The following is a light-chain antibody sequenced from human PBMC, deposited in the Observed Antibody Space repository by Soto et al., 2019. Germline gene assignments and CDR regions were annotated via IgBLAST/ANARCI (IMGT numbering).Light chain of an antibody. CDR1: QSVSSN. V-gene: IGKV3-20*01. Sequence: EIVMTHSPATLAVSPCEAAALSSRASQSVSSNLAWYQQKPGQAPRLLIYGASSRATGIPDRFSGRGSGTDFTLTISRLEPADFALYYCQHYGAAPITFGQGTRLEIK. J-gene: IGKJ5*01. CDR3: QHYGAAPIT. CDR2: GAS.